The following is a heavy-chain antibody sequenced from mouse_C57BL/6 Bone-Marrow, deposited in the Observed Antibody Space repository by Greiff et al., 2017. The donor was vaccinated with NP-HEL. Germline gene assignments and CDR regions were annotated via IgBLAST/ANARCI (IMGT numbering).Heavy chain of an antibody. CDR2: IDPETGGT. J-gene: IGHJ4*01. CDR3: TRGRRKMDY. V-gene: IGHV1-15*01. Sequence: QVQLQQSGAELVRPGASVTLSRKASGYTFTDYEMHWVKQTPVHGLEWIGAIDPETGGTAYNQKFKGKAILTVDKSSSTAYMELRSLTSEDSAVYYCTRGRRKMDYWGQGTSVTVSS. CDR1: GYTFTDYE.